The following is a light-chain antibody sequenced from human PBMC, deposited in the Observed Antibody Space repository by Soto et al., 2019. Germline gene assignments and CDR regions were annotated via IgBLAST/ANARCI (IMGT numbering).Light chain of an antibody. CDR2: DAS. CDR3: QQRSNWPLT. J-gene: IGKJ4*01. CDR1: QDVGGY. V-gene: IGKV3-11*01. Sequence: ILLTLSPATLNLSPGDRATLSCRASQDVGGYLSWFQQKPGQAPRLLIYDASIRATGIPARFSGSESGTVFTLTISRLEPEDFAVYYCQQRSNWPLTFGGGSMADVK.